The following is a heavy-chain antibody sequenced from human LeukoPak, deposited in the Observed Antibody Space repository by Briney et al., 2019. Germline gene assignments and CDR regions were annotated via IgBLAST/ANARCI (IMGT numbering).Heavy chain of an antibody. CDR3: AKDRIGTYHFFDS. Sequence: GGSLRLSCTASGFSFSSYAMTWVRQAPGKGLEWVSALSGTGGTRYYANSVKGRFTISRDNSKNTVYLQMNSLRADDTAVYYCAKDRIGTYHFFDSWGQGTLVTVSS. D-gene: IGHD2-2*01. J-gene: IGHJ4*02. V-gene: IGHV3-23*01. CDR2: LSGTGGTR. CDR1: GFSFSSYA.